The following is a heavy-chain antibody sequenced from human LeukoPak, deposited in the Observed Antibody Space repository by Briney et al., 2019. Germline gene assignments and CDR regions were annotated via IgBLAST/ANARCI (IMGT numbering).Heavy chain of an antibody. J-gene: IGHJ4*02. V-gene: IGHV4-30-2*01. CDR3: AAPRGSTSSHQELDY. D-gene: IGHD2-2*01. Sequence: PSQTLSLTCTVSGGSISSGGYYWSWIRQPPGKGLEWIGYIYHSGSTYYNPSLKSRVTISVDRSKNQFSLKLSSVTAADTAVYYCAAPRGSTSSHQELDYWGRGTLVTVSS. CDR2: IYHSGST. CDR1: GGSISSGGYY.